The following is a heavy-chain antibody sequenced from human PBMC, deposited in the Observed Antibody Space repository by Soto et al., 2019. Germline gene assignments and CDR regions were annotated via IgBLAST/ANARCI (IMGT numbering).Heavy chain of an antibody. J-gene: IGHJ4*02. V-gene: IGHV3-74*01. CDR2: IDGYGTNT. Sequence: GGSLRLCCATSGFTFSDYWIHWVRQVPGEGLVWVSRIDGYGTNTDYAESVRGRFTISRDSAKSTAFLQMDSLRVEDTAVYHCVRLGFVGEGDFWGQGILVTVSS. CDR3: VRLGFVGEGDF. D-gene: IGHD1-26*01. CDR1: GFTFSDYW.